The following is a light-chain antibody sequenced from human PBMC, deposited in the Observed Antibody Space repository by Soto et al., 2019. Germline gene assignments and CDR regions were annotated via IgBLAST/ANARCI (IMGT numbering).Light chain of an antibody. V-gene: IGKV3-15*01. Sequence: EIVMTQSPLTLSASPGERAIFSCRASQSVASNIAWYQQKPGQSPTLLVYDSSTRATAIPARFSGSGSGTDFTLTINALQPEDFAVYYCQQYYQWPSYTFGQGTKVDI. CDR3: QQYYQWPSYT. J-gene: IGKJ2*01. CDR1: QSVASN. CDR2: DSS.